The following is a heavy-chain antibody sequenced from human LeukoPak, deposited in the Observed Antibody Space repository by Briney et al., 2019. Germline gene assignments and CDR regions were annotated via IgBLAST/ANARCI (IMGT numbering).Heavy chain of an antibody. J-gene: IGHJ3*02. CDR1: RFTFSSYA. D-gene: IGHD3-22*01. Sequence: ERSLRLSCAASRFTFSSYAMHWVRQAPGKGLEWVSGISWNSGSIGYADSVKGRFTISRDNAKNSLYLQMNSLRAEDTALYYCAKVKAAYYYDSSGYPENAFDIWGQGTMVTVSS. V-gene: IGHV3-9*01. CDR2: ISWNSGSI. CDR3: AKVKAAYYYDSSGYPENAFDI.